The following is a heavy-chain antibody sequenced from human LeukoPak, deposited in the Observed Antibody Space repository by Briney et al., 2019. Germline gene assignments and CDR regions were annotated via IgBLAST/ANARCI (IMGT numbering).Heavy chain of an antibody. CDR3: ARDGSGSYYTLPFDY. CDR1: GYTFTSYY. V-gene: IGHV1-46*01. CDR2: INPSGGST. Sequence: ASVKVSCKASGYTFTSYYMHWVRQAPGQGLEWMGIINPSGGSTSYAQKFQGRVTMTRVTSTSTVYMELSSLRSEDTAVYYCARDGSGSYYTLPFDYWGQGTLVTVSS. J-gene: IGHJ4*02. D-gene: IGHD3-10*01.